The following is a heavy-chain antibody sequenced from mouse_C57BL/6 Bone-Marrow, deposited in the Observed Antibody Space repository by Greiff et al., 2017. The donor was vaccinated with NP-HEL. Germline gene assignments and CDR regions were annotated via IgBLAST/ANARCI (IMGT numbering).Heavy chain of an antibody. D-gene: IGHD5-1-1*01. CDR1: GYTFTDHT. Sequence: VQLQQSDAELVKPGASVQISFQVSGYTFTDHTIHWMKQRPEQGLEWIGYIYPRDGSTKYHEKFKGKATLNADKSPSTAYMQLNRLTAEDSAVYFCAQGIPWAMDYWGQGTSVTVSA. CDR3: AQGIPWAMDY. V-gene: IGHV1-78*01. J-gene: IGHJ4*01. CDR2: IYPRDGST.